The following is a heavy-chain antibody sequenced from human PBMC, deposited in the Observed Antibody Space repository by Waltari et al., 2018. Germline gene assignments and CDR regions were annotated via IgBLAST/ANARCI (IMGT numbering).Heavy chain of an antibody. CDR3: ARGLAWPFSSGTYSYFDF. Sequence: QVQLQQWGAGLLKPSETLSLTCAVYGGSFSTYYWSWIRQPPGKGLEWIGDINHSGSTNYKSSLKGRATISLDTSKNQFSLKLTSVTAADTAVYYCARGLAWPFSSGTYSYFDFWGQGSLVAVSS. D-gene: IGHD3-10*01. V-gene: IGHV4-34*01. CDR2: INHSGST. J-gene: IGHJ4*02. CDR1: GGSFSTYY.